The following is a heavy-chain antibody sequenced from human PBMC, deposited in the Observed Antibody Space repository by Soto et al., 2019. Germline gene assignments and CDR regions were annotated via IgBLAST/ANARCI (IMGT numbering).Heavy chain of an antibody. CDR3: ATGSGDYYRVYFDY. D-gene: IGHD4-17*01. Sequence: ASVKVSCKVSGYSLTELSIHWVRQAPGKGLEWMGGFDPEDGDSIYALKFQGRVTMTEDASTDTAYMELSSLRSEDTALYYCATGSGDYYRVYFDYWGQGALVTVS. J-gene: IGHJ4*02. CDR2: FDPEDGDS. CDR1: GYSLTELS. V-gene: IGHV1-24*01.